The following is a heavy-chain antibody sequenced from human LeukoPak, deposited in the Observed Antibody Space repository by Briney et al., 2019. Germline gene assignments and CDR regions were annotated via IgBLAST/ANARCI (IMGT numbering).Heavy chain of an antibody. V-gene: IGHV1-24*01. Sequence: GASVKVSCKVSGYTLTELSMHWVRQAPGKGLEWMGGFDPEDGETIYAQKFQGRVTMTEDTSTDTAYMEPSSLRSEDTAVYYCATWDDFWSGPNYWGQGTLVTVSS. CDR2: FDPEDGET. D-gene: IGHD3-3*01. CDR3: ATWDDFWSGPNY. J-gene: IGHJ4*02. CDR1: GYTLTELS.